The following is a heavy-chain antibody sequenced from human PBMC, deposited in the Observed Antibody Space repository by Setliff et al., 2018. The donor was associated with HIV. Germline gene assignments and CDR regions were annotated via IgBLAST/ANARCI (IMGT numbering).Heavy chain of an antibody. CDR3: ASFGGWYPDAFDI. Sequence: SETLSLTCTVSGASISSRSYYWAWIRQPPGKGLEWIGTIYYSGSTYYNPSLKSRVTISVDTSKNQFSLKLSSVTAADTAVYYCASFGGWYPDAFDIWGQGTMVTVSS. D-gene: IGHD6-19*01. CDR2: IYYSGST. J-gene: IGHJ3*02. CDR1: GASISSRSYY. V-gene: IGHV4-39*07.